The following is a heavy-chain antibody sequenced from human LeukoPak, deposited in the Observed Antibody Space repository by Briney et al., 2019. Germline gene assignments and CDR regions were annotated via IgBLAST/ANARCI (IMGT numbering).Heavy chain of an antibody. D-gene: IGHD6-13*01. V-gene: IGHV3-48*04. CDR3: VRVDNSGIAAAGTGY. CDR2: ISSSSSSI. CDR1: AFTFSSYS. J-gene: IGHJ4*02. Sequence: GGSLRLSCAASAFTFSSYSMNWVRQAPGKGLEWVSYISSSSSSIYYADSVKGRFTISRDNAKNSLYLQMNSLRAEDTAVYYCVRVDNSGIAAAGTGYWGQGTLVTVSS.